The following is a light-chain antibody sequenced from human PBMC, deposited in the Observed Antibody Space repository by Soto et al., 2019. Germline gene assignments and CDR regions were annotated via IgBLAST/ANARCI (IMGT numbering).Light chain of an antibody. Sequence: MTQSPSSVSASVGDRVTLSCRANQGIGDTLAWYQHKPGQTPRLLIYDTSTRATGVPARFSGSRSGPEFTLTINSLQSEDFAIYYCQPYNNWPLTFGGGTKVDIK. CDR3: QPYNNWPLT. CDR1: QGIGDT. J-gene: IGKJ4*01. CDR2: DTS. V-gene: IGKV3-15*01.